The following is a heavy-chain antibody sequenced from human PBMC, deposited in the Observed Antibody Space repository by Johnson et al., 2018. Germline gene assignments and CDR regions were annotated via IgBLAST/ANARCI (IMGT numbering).Heavy chain of an antibody. CDR3: ARGPSTLIRGVNTPNDY. Sequence: VQLVQSGGGLVQPGGSLRLSCAASGFTFSDHYMDWVRQAPGKGLEWVGRIRNKADSYTTEYAASVKGRFAISRDDSKKSLYLRMNSLKTEDTAVDYCARGPSTLIRGVNTPNDYWGQGTLVTVSS. CDR2: IRNKADSYTT. J-gene: IGHJ4*02. V-gene: IGHV3-72*01. CDR1: GFTFSDHY. D-gene: IGHD3-10*01.